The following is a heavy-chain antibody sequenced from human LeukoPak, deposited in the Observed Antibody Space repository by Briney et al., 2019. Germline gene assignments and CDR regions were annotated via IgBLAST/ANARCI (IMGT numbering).Heavy chain of an antibody. D-gene: IGHD3-10*01. J-gene: IGHJ6*02. CDR2: IYYSGST. Sequence: PSETLSLTCTVSGVSISSGGYYWSWIRQHPGKGLEWIGYIYYSGSTYYNPSLKSRVTISVDTSKNQFSLKLSSVTAADTAVYYCARDSNTMVRGVTPMSYYYYYGMDVWGQGTTVTVSS. CDR1: GVSISSGGYY. CDR3: ARDSNTMVRGVTPMSYYYYYGMDV. V-gene: IGHV4-31*03.